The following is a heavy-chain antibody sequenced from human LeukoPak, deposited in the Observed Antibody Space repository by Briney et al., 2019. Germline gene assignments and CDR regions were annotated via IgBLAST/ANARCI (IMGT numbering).Heavy chain of an antibody. CDR2: IYHSGST. D-gene: IGHD4-17*01. CDR1: GYSISSGYY. CDR3: ARDQRDDYGDYAFDH. V-gene: IGHV4-38-2*02. J-gene: IGHJ5*02. Sequence: SETLSLTCTVSGYSISSGYYWGWIRQPPGKGLEWIGSIYHSGSTYYNPSLKSRVTISVDTSKNQFSLKLSSVTAADTAVYYCARDQRDDYGDYAFDHWGQGTLVTVSS.